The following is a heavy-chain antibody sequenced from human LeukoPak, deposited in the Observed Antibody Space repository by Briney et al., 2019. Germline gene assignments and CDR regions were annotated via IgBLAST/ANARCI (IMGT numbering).Heavy chain of an antibody. Sequence: GRSLRLSCAASGFTFSTYDMHWVRQAPGKGLEWVANISYDANDKYYADSVKGRFTISRDNSKNTLYLQMNSLRAEDTAVYYCSKYFYGSGTYITCFDYWGQGTLVTVSS. D-gene: IGHD3-10*01. CDR2: ISYDANDK. V-gene: IGHV3-30*18. J-gene: IGHJ4*02. CDR1: GFTFSTYD. CDR3: SKYFYGSGTYITCFDY.